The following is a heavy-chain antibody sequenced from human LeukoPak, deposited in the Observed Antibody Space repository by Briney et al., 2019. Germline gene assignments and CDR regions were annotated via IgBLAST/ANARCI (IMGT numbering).Heavy chain of an antibody. D-gene: IGHD4-23*01. Sequence: PGGSLRLSCAASGFTFSSYAMSWVRQAPGKGLEWVSSASGSGGSPYYADSVKGRFTISRDNSKNTLYLQMNSLRAEDTAVYYCAKDLGSVVTPPSLDYWGQGTLVTVSS. CDR2: ASGSGGSP. CDR1: GFTFSSYA. V-gene: IGHV3-23*01. CDR3: AKDLGSVVTPPSLDY. J-gene: IGHJ4*02.